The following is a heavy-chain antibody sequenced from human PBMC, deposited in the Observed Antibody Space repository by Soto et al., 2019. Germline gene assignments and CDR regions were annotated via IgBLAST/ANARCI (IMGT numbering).Heavy chain of an antibody. V-gene: IGHV1-2*04. CDR1: GYTFTDYY. CDR3: ARPSEGSGWPLGY. CDR2: INPNRGGT. Sequence: QVHLVQSGAEVKKPGASVKVSCKASGYTFTDYYMHWVRQAPGQGLEWMGWINPNRGGTNYAQKFQGYITMTRDTSISTAYMELSRLTSDDTAVYYCARPSEGSGWPLGYWGQGTLVIVSS. D-gene: IGHD6-19*01. J-gene: IGHJ4*02.